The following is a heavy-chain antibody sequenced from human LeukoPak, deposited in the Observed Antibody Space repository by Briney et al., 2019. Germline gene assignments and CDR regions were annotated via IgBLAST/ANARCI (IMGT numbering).Heavy chain of an antibody. V-gene: IGHV4-59*11. CDR1: GGSISTRY. D-gene: IGHD3-22*01. J-gene: IGHJ2*01. CDR2: IYYRWTT. CDR3: ARISDFYDSSGNYYLSWYLDL. Sequence: SETLSLTCTVSGGSISTRYWSWIRQPLGKGLEWIGYIYYRWTTNYNPSLKSRVTMSVDTSKNQLSLKVTSVTAADTAVYYCARISDFYDSSGNYYLSWYLDLWGRGTLVTVSS.